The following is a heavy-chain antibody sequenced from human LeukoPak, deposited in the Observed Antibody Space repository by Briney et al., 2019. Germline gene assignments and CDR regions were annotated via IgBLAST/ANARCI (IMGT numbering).Heavy chain of an antibody. V-gene: IGHV3-23*01. J-gene: IGHJ4*02. CDR2: IGGSGGGSGGST. CDR3: AKEGCTFTNCYVNY. Sequence: PGGSLRLSCAASGFTFSDYAMRWVRQAPGKGVEWVSVIGGSGGGSGGSTYYADSVKGRVTISRDDWKKKVYVERKSLTGEEQALYFCAKEGCTFTNCYVNYWGREPWSPSPQ. CDR1: GFTFSDYA. D-gene: IGHD2-2*01.